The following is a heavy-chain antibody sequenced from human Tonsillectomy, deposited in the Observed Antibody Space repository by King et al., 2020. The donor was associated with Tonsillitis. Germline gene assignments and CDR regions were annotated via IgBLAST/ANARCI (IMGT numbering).Heavy chain of an antibody. CDR2: IKSKIGGETT. Sequence: VQLVESGGGLVKPGGSLRLSCAASGFTFTYAWMSWVRQAPGKGLEWVGRIKSKIGGETTDYAAPVKGRFTFSRDDSKNTLYLQMNSLKTEDTAVYYCTTDCSSARCYGWARFDTWGQGSLVTVSS. CDR3: TTDCSSARCYGWARFDT. V-gene: IGHV3-15*01. J-gene: IGHJ5*02. D-gene: IGHD2-2*01. CDR1: GFTFTYAW.